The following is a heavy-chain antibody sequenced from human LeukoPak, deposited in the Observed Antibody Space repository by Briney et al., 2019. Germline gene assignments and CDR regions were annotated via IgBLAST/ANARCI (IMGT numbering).Heavy chain of an antibody. Sequence: GGSLRLSCAASGFTFSSYAVSWVRQAPGKGLEWVSASSGSGGRTYYADSVKGRVTISRENSENTLYLQMNSLIAEDTAVYYCAKSRFLEWLLFDYWGQGTLVTVSS. J-gene: IGHJ4*02. CDR3: AKSRFLEWLLFDY. D-gene: IGHD3-3*01. CDR2: SSGSGGRT. CDR1: GFTFSSYA. V-gene: IGHV3-23*01.